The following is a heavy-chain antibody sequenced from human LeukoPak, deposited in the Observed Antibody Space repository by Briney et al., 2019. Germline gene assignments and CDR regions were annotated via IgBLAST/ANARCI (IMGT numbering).Heavy chain of an antibody. CDR2: IYPGDSDT. J-gene: IGHJ4*02. Sequence: GESLKISCKGSGYSFTSYWIGWVRQMPGKGLEWMGIIYPGDSDTRCSPSFQGQVTISADKSISTAYLQWSSLKASDTAMYYCARILVGSYYYDSSGYSEYFDYWGQGTLVTVSS. CDR3: ARILVGSYYYDSSGYSEYFDY. CDR1: GYSFTSYW. D-gene: IGHD3-22*01. V-gene: IGHV5-51*01.